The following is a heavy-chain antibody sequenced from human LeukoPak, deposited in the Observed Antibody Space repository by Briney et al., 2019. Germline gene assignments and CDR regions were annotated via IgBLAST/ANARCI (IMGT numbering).Heavy chain of an antibody. CDR3: ARDLGELGFDY. V-gene: IGHV3-21*01. CDR1: GLTFSSYS. CDR2: ISSSSSYT. Sequence: GSLRLSCAASGLTFSSYSMNWVRQAPGKGLEWVSSISSSSSYTYYADSVKGRFTISRDNAKNSLYLQMNSLRAEDTAVYYCARDLGELGFDYWGQGTLVTVSS. D-gene: IGHD2-21*01. J-gene: IGHJ4*02.